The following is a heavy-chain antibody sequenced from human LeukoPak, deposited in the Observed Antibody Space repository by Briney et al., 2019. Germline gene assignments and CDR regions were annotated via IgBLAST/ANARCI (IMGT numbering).Heavy chain of an antibody. D-gene: IGHD1-26*01. V-gene: IGHV3-21*01. CDR1: GFTFSSYS. Sequence: GGSLRLSCVATGFTFSSYSRNWVRQAPGKGLEWVSSISSSSSYIYYADSVKGRFTISRDNAKNSLYLQMNSLRAEGTAVYYCARDQGGSFEYWGQGTLVTVSS. CDR3: ARDQGGSFEY. CDR2: ISSSSSYI. J-gene: IGHJ4*02.